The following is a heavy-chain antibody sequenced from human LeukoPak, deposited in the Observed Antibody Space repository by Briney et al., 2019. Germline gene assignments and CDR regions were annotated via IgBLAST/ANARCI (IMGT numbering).Heavy chain of an antibody. CDR1: DVSINSYY. CDR3: ARGRSNYYGMDV. D-gene: IGHD1-26*01. Sequence: NPSETLSLTCSVSDVSINSYYWNWIRRPPGKGLEWIGYIYYNGNTNYSPSLKSRVTMSVDTSKNLFSLKVSSVTAADTAVYYCARGRSNYYGMDVWGRGTTVTVSS. J-gene: IGHJ6*02. CDR2: IYYNGNT. V-gene: IGHV4-59*01.